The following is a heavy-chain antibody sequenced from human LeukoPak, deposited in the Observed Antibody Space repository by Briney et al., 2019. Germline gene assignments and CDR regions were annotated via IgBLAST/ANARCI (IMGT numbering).Heavy chain of an antibody. J-gene: IGHJ4*02. CDR2: IYTSGST. Sequence: PSETLSLTCTVSGGSISSYYWSWIRQPPGKGLEWIGYIYTSGSTNYNPSLKSRVTISVDTSKNQFSLKLSSVTAADTALYYCVTLRGASTAVFDSWGQGTLVTVSS. CDR3: VTLRGASTAVFDS. V-gene: IGHV4-4*09. CDR1: GGSISSYY. D-gene: IGHD2-21*02.